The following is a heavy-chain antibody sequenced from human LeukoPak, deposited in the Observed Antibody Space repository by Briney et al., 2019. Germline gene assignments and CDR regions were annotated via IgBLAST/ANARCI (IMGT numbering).Heavy chain of an antibody. CDR3: ARDSGSSSWEFDY. V-gene: IGHV3-21*01. J-gene: IGHJ4*02. CDR1: GFTFSSYS. CDR2: ISSSSSYI. D-gene: IGHD6-13*01. Sequence: GGSLRLSCAASGFTFSSYSMNWVRQAPGKGLEWVSSISSSSSYIYYADSVKGRFTISRDNAKNSLYLQMNSLRAEDTAVYYCARDSGSSSWEFDYWGQGTLVTVSS.